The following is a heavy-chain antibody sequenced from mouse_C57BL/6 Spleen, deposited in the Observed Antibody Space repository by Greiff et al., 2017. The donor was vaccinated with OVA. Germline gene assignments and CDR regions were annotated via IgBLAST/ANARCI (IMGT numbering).Heavy chain of an antibody. Sequence: QVQLQQSGAELVRPGASVKLSCKASGYTFTDYYINWVKQRPGQGLEWIARIYPGSGNTYYNEKFKGKATLTAEKSSSTAYMQLSSLTSEDSAVYFCAMSTGTSAWFAYWGQGTLVTVSA. CDR1: GYTFTDYY. V-gene: IGHV1-76*01. D-gene: IGHD4-1*01. CDR3: AMSTGTSAWFAY. J-gene: IGHJ3*01. CDR2: IYPGSGNT.